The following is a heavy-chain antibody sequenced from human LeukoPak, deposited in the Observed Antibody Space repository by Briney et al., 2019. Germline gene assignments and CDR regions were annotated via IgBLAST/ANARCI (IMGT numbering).Heavy chain of an antibody. Sequence: PSETLSLTCTVSGGSISSYCWSWIRQPPGKGLEWIGDIYYSGSTNYNPSLKSRATISVDTSKNQFSLKLSSVTAADTAVYYCARDGYSSGWYYFDYWGQGTLVTVSS. CDR2: IYYSGST. V-gene: IGHV4-59*01. CDR1: GGSISSYC. D-gene: IGHD6-19*01. J-gene: IGHJ4*02. CDR3: ARDGYSSGWYYFDY.